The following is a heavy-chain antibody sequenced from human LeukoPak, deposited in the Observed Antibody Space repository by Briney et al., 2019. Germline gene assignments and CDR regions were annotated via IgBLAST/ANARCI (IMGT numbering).Heavy chain of an antibody. J-gene: IGHJ4*02. Sequence: GGSLTLSCAASGCTFSSYSMHWIRQPPGKGLEYVSAITSNGNNTYYGNSVKGSFTIYRENSTNMLYLQLGRLRIEEMGVYYRARGGATTLFDYWGEGSLVTVSS. D-gene: IGHD1-26*01. CDR2: ITSNGNNT. CDR1: GCTFSSYS. V-gene: IGHV3-64*01. CDR3: ARGGATTLFDY.